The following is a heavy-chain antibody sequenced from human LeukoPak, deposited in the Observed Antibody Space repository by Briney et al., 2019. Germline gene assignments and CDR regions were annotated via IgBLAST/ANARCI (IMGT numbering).Heavy chain of an antibody. Sequence: GGSLSLSCAASGFTFDDYAMHWVRQAPGKGLEWVSGISWNSGSIDYADSVRGRFTISRDNAKNSLYLQMNSLRAEDMAFYYCAKGWGSSWYDGMDVWGQGTTVTVSS. CDR1: GFTFDDYA. J-gene: IGHJ6*02. CDR3: AKGWGSSWYDGMDV. V-gene: IGHV3-9*03. D-gene: IGHD6-13*01. CDR2: ISWNSGSI.